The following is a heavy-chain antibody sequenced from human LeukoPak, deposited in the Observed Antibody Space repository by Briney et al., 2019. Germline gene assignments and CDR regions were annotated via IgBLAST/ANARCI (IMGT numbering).Heavy chain of an antibody. J-gene: IGHJ6*04. CDR2: IKHDGTEK. D-gene: IGHD2-15*01. CDR1: EFSPTNFW. Sequence: PGGSLRLSCVASEFSPTNFWMTWVRRAPGKGLEWVANIKHDGTEKFYVDSVEGRFTISRDNAKNSLYLQMNSLRAEDTAVYYCATFVGIVSGTYTVPGGLLVWGKGTTVTVSS. CDR3: ATFVGIVSGTYTVPGGLLV. V-gene: IGHV3-7*01.